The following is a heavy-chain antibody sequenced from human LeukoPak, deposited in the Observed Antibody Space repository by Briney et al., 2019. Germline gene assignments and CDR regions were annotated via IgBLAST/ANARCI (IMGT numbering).Heavy chain of an antibody. CDR1: GFTFSNYA. Sequence: GRSLRLSCAASGFTFSNYAMHWVRQAPGKGLEWVLTISGSGASTYYADSVKGRFTISRDNSKNTLFLQMNSLRAEDTAVYYCAKVQDYGSGRLDYWGQGTLVTVSS. D-gene: IGHD3-10*01. CDR3: AKVQDYGSGRLDY. CDR2: ISGSGAST. V-gene: IGHV3-23*01. J-gene: IGHJ4*02.